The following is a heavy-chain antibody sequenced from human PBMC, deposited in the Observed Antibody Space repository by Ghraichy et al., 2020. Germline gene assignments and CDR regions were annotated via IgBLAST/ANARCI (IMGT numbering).Heavy chain of an antibody. J-gene: IGHJ4*02. CDR2: IRRRANDHTT. Sequence: GGSLRLSCAASGFIFSDHTMDWVRQTPGKGLEWVGRIRRRANDHTTEYAASVEGRFTISRDDSKNLVFLQMNSLKVEDSALYYCARRGLNSDWQFDYWGQGTLVTVSS. D-gene: IGHD6-19*01. CDR1: GFIFSDHT. V-gene: IGHV3-72*01. CDR3: ARRGLNSDWQFDY.